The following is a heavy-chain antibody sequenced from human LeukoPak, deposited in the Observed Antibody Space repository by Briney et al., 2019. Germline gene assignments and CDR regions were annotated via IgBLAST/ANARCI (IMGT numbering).Heavy chain of an antibody. CDR2: INHSGST. J-gene: IGHJ1*01. V-gene: IGHV4-39*07. D-gene: IGHD3-22*01. Sequence: PSETLSLTCTVSGGSISSSSYYWGWIRQPPGKGLEWIGEINHSGSTNYNPSLKSRVTISVDTSKNQFSLKLSSVTAADTAVYYCASTTYYYDSSGYYFGYFQHWGQGTLVTVSS. CDR1: GGSISSSSYY. CDR3: ASTTYYYDSSGYYFGYFQH.